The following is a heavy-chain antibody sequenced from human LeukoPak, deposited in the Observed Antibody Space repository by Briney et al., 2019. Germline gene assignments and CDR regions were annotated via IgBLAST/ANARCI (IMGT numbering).Heavy chain of an antibody. D-gene: IGHD1-26*01. V-gene: IGHV3-9*01. CDR2: ISWNSGSI. CDR3: PKASDSGRHSGFDY. CDR1: GFTFDDYA. J-gene: IGHJ4*02. Sequence: GRSLRLSCAASGFTFDDYAMHWVRQAPGKGLEWVSGISWNSGSIVYADCVKGRFTISRDNAKKSLYLQMNSLRAEDPALYYCPKASDSGRHSGFDYWGQGTLVTVSP.